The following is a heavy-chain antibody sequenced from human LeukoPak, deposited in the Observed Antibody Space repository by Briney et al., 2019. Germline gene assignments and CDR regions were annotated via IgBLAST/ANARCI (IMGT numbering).Heavy chain of an antibody. D-gene: IGHD4-17*01. CDR1: GGTSSSYA. CDR2: IIPIFGTA. CDR3: ATENDYGDYRNV. J-gene: IGHJ6*02. V-gene: IGHV1-69*13. Sequence: SVKVSCKASGGTSSSYAISWVRQAPGQGLEWMGGIIPIFGTANYAQKFQGRVTITADESTSTAYMELSSLRSEDTAVYYCATENDYGDYRNVWGQGTTVTVSS.